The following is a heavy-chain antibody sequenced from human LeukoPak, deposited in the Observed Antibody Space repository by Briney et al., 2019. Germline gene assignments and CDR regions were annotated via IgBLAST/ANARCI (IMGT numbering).Heavy chain of an antibody. Sequence: PSETLSLTCAVYGGSFSGYYWSWIRQPPGKGLEWIGEINHSGSTNYNPSLKSRVTISVDTSKNQFSLKLSSVTAADTAVYYCARHGRSSGWYRPGGTFDYWGQGTLVTVSS. CDR1: GGSFSGYY. D-gene: IGHD6-19*01. V-gene: IGHV4-34*01. CDR2: INHSGST. J-gene: IGHJ4*02. CDR3: ARHGRSSGWYRPGGTFDY.